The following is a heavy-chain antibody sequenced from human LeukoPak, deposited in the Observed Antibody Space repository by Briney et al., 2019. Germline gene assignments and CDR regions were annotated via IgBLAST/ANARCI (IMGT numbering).Heavy chain of an antibody. CDR2: ISSSSSYI. V-gene: IGHV3-21*01. D-gene: IGHD2-21*02. Sequence: PSETLSLTCTVSGASISSSSYYWGWIRQPPGKGLEWVSSISSSSSYIYYADSVKGRFTISRDNAKDTLYLQVNSLRAEDTAVYYCAITVDCRATTDCYSYFHHWGQGTLVTVSS. CDR1: GASISSSS. J-gene: IGHJ1*01. CDR3: AITVDCRATTDCYSYFHH.